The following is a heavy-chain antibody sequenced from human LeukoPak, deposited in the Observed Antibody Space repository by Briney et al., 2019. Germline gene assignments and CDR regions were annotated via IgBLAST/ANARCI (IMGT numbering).Heavy chain of an antibody. V-gene: IGHV3-11*04. D-gene: IGHD3-10*01. CDR3: ARGTPTMVRGVSDY. CDR1: GFTFSDYY. J-gene: IGHJ4*02. CDR2: ISGTGSTI. Sequence: GGSLRLSCAASGFTFSDYYMSCIRQAPGKGLEWVSYISGTGSTIYYADSVKGRFTISRDNAKNSLYLQMNSLRAEDTAVYYCARGTPTMVRGVSDYWGQGTLVTVSS.